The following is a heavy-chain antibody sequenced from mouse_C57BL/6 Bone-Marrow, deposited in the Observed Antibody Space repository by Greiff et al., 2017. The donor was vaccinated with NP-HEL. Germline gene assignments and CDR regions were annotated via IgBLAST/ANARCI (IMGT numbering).Heavy chain of an antibody. CDR3: ARRRKGYFDV. V-gene: IGHV1-80*01. CDR2: IYPGDGDT. CDR1: GYAFSSYW. Sequence: QVQLKQSGAELVKPGASVKISCKASGYAFSSYWMNWVKQRPGKGLEWIGQIYPGDGDTNYKGQFKGKATLTADKSSSTAYMQLSSLTSEDSAVYFCARRRKGYFDVWGTGTTVTVSS. J-gene: IGHJ1*03.